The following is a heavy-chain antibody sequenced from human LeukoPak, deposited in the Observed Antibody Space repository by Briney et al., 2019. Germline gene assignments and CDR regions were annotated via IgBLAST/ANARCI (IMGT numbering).Heavy chain of an antibody. Sequence: GASVKVSCKTSGYTFTDYYIHWVRQAPGQGLEWMGWINPNSGGTKFGQKFQGRVTMTRDTSISTAYMEVSRLRYEDTAVYYCARVGGYSGYGGPYEYWGQGTLVTVSS. V-gene: IGHV1-2*02. CDR3: ARVGGYSGYGGPYEY. CDR1: GYTFTDYY. CDR2: INPNSGGT. D-gene: IGHD5-12*01. J-gene: IGHJ4*02.